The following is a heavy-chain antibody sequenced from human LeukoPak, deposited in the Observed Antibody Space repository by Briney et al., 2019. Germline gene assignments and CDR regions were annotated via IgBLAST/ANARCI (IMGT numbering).Heavy chain of an antibody. V-gene: IGHV4-39*01. CDR1: GGSISSSSYY. D-gene: IGHD6-13*01. CDR3: ARHGAAAGAFDI. J-gene: IGHJ3*02. Sequence: PSETPSLTCTVSGGSISSSSYYWGWIRQPPGKGLEWIGSIYYSGSTYYNPSLKSRVTISVDTSKNQFSLKLSSVTAADTAVYYCARHGAAAGAFDIWGQGTMVTVSS. CDR2: IYYSGST.